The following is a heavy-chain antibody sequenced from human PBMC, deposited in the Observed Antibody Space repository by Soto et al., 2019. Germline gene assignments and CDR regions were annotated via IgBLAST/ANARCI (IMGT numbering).Heavy chain of an antibody. CDR1: GDSISSYY. V-gene: IGHV4-59*01. CDR2: IYYSGRT. J-gene: IGHJ4*02. D-gene: IGHD3-9*01. CDR3: ARGHLGIKTTGTWSDFDY. Sequence: SETLSLTCTVSGDSISSYYWTWIRQPPGKGLEYIGYIYYSGRTYYNPSLKSRVTISVDTSKNQFSLKLSSVTAADTAVYYCARGHLGIKTTGTWSDFDYWGQGTLVTVSS.